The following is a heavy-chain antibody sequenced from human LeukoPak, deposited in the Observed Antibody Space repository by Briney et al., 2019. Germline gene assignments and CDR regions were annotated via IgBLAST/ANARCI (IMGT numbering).Heavy chain of an antibody. D-gene: IGHD4-17*01. CDR3: ARGRFYGDAFDP. CDR2: IDYSGST. Sequence: PSETLSLTCNVSGGSVTFSSYYWGWIRQPPGKGLEWIGSIDYSGSTYYNPSLKSRLSISVETAKNQFSLSLTSVTAADTAVYYCARGRFYGDAFDPWGQGTLVTVSS. V-gene: IGHV4-39*01. CDR1: GGSVTFSSYY. J-gene: IGHJ5*02.